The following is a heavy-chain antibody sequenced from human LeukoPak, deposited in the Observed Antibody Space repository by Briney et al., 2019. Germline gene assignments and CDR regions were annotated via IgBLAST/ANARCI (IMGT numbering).Heavy chain of an antibody. J-gene: IGHJ5*02. V-gene: IGHV1-2*02. D-gene: IGHD1-1*01. Sequence: ASVKVSCQASEYTSSDFYLNWVRHAPGQGLEWMGWINPYTGATIYAQNFQGRVTMTWDASIGTGYVELTRLTSDDTALYYCATSTVTHTRDPWGQGTLVTVSS. CDR3: ATSTVTHTRDP. CDR2: INPYTGAT. CDR1: EYTSSDFY.